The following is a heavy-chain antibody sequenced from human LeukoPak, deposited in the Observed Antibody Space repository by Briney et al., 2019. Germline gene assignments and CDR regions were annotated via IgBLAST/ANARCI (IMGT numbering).Heavy chain of an antibody. Sequence: PSETLSLTCTVSGASVSSYNHCWNWIRQPPGKGLEWLGYFCYDGNSRYSPSLQSRVTISVDTSKNQFSLKLSSVTAADTAVYYCVRLVGGDIDYWGQGTLVTVSS. J-gene: IGHJ4*02. CDR1: GASVSSYNHC. CDR3: VRLVGGDIDY. CDR2: FCYDGNS. D-gene: IGHD5-12*01. V-gene: IGHV4-61*01.